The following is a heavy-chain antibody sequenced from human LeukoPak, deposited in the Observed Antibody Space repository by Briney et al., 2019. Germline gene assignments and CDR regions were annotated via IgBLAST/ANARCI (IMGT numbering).Heavy chain of an antibody. CDR3: ARGFIRFGELLYRNWFDP. CDR1: GGSFSGYY. V-gene: IGHV4-34*01. Sequence: SETLSLTCAAYGGSFSGYYWSWIRQPPGKGLEWIGEINHSGSTNYNPSLKSRVTISVDTSKNQFSLKLSSVTAADTSVYYCARGFIRFGELLYRNWFDPWGQGTLVTVSS. CDR2: INHSGST. D-gene: IGHD3-10*01. J-gene: IGHJ5*02.